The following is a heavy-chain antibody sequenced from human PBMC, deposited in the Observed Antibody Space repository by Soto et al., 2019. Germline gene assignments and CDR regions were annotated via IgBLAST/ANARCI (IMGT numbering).Heavy chain of an antibody. D-gene: IGHD6-13*01. CDR2: ISAYSGNT. V-gene: IGHV1-18*01. J-gene: IGHJ4*02. CDR3: ARGIAWYMFDY. CDR1: GYTFSTFG. Sequence: AXVKVSCKTSGYTFSTFGVNWVRQAPGQGLEWMGWISAYSGNTVYAQKLQGRVTMTTDTSTTTAYMELRSLTSDDTAMYFCARGIAWYMFDYWGQGTLVTVSS.